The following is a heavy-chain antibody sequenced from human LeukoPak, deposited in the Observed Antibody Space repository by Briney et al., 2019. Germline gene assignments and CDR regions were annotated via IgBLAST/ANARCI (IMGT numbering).Heavy chain of an antibody. CDR2: ISGSGGST. J-gene: IGHJ4*02. V-gene: IGHV3-23*01. D-gene: IGHD3-10*01. CDR3: AKGSYGSGSRYFDY. CDR1: GFTFSSYA. Sequence: GGSLRLSCAASGFTFSSYAMSWVRQAPGKGLEWVSAISGSGGSTYYADSVKGRFTISRDNSKNTLYLQMNSLRAEDTAVYYRAKGSYGSGSRYFDYWGQGTLVTVSS.